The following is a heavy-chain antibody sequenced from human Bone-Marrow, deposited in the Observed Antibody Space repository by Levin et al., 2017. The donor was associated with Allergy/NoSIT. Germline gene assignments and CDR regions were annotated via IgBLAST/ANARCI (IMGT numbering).Heavy chain of an antibody. CDR2: IYYSGIT. Sequence: SETLSLTCTVSGGSISSSSYYWGWIRQPPGKGLEWIGTIYYSGITYYNPSLKSRVTISIDMSKNQFSLKLSSVTAADTAVYYCAREVAYDGPSDYSGMDVWGQGTTVTVSS. CDR3: AREVAYDGPSDYSGMDV. V-gene: IGHV4-39*07. J-gene: IGHJ6*02. CDR1: GGSISSSSYY. D-gene: IGHD5-12*01.